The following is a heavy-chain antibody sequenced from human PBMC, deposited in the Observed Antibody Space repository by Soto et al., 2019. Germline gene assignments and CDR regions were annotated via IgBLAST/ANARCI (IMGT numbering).Heavy chain of an antibody. D-gene: IGHD6-13*01. CDR2: ISYDGSNE. J-gene: IGHJ6*03. CDR1: GFTVSSYD. V-gene: IGHV3-30*18. Sequence: GGSLRLSCAASGFTVSSYDMHWVRQAPGKGLEWVTLISYDGSNEYYADSVKGRFTISRDNSRNTLYLQVNSLRAEDTAVYYCAKAYSSRWTYMDVWGQGTTVTVSS. CDR3: AKAYSSRWTYMDV.